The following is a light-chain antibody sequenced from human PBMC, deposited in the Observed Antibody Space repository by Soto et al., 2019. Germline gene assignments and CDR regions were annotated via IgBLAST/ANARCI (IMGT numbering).Light chain of an antibody. CDR3: SSYTSATTYV. CDR1: SSDVGAYNY. V-gene: IGLV2-14*01. Sequence: QSVLTQPASVCGSPGQSITISFTGTSSDVGAYNYDSWYQQYPGEAPKVIIYNVSHRPAGVSNRFSGSNSGNTASLTISGLQTQDEADYYCSSYTSATTYVFGTGTKLTVL. CDR2: NVS. J-gene: IGLJ1*01.